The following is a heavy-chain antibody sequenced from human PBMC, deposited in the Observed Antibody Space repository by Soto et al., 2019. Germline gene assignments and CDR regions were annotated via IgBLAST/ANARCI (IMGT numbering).Heavy chain of an antibody. V-gene: IGHV1-46*01. CDR1: GYTFTSNW. J-gene: IGHJ5*02. CDR2: INPSGGST. Sequence: ASVKVSGKASGYTFTSNWIHWVRRAPGQGLEWMGIINPSGGSTYYAQKFKGRVMLPRDTSTSTVYMEVTSLTSEDTAVYYCARDHSISSSGAWWLDPWGQGTLVPVSS. D-gene: IGHD6-13*01. CDR3: ARDHSISSSGAWWLDP.